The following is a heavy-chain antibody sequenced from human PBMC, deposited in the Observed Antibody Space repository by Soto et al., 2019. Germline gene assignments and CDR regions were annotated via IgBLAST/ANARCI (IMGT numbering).Heavy chain of an antibody. CDR2: ISTNGGST. V-gene: IGHV3-64*01. CDR3: ARRPGYYFDC. D-gene: IGHD3-10*01. Sequence: GGSLRLSCAASGFTFSSYAMHWVRQAPGKGLEYVSAISTNGGSTYYANSVKGRFTISRDNSKNTLYLQMGSLRAEDMAVYYCARRPGYYFDCWGQGTLVTVSS. J-gene: IGHJ4*02. CDR1: GFTFSSYA.